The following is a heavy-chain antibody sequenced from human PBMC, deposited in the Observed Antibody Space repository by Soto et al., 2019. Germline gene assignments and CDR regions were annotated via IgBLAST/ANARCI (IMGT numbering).Heavy chain of an antibody. Sequence: SETLSLTCAVYGGSFSGYYWSWIRQPPGKGLEWIGEINHSGSTNYNPSLKSRVTISVDTSKNQFSLKLSSVTAADTAVYYCARRRYYGSGSYYYPYYYMDVWGKGTMVT. CDR1: GGSFSGYY. V-gene: IGHV4-34*01. D-gene: IGHD3-10*01. CDR3: ARRRYYGSGSYYYPYYYMDV. J-gene: IGHJ6*03. CDR2: INHSGST.